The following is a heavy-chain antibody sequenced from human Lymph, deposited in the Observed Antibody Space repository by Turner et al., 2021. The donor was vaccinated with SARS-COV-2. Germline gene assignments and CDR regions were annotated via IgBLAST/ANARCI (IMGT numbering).Heavy chain of an antibody. Sequence: QVQLQESGPGLVMPSQTLSLTCTVSGGSISSGDYYWGWIRQPPGKGLAWIGYSDDSGITLNNPTLKSRVTRAVDTSKNQLSLKRSSVTAADTAVYDCARVVVLRRAYFDYWGQGTLVTVSS. CDR1: GGSISSGDYY. CDR3: ARVVVLRRAYFDY. D-gene: IGHD2-8*01. CDR2: SDDSGIT. J-gene: IGHJ4*02. V-gene: IGHV4-30-4*01.